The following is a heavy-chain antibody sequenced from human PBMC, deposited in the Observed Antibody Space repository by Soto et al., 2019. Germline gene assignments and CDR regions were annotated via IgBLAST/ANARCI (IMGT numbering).Heavy chain of an antibody. V-gene: IGHV4-39*01. CDR2: VYYSGST. CDR3: GRLEGLATISYYFDY. J-gene: IGHJ4*02. Sequence: SETLSLTCTVSGGSVSSSSYYWGWVRQPPGKGLEWIGSVYYSGSTYYNPSLESRVTISVDKSKNQFSLKLMSLFAADTAVYYCGRLEGLATISYYFDYWGQGALVTVSS. CDR1: GGSVSSSSYY. D-gene: IGHD3-9*01.